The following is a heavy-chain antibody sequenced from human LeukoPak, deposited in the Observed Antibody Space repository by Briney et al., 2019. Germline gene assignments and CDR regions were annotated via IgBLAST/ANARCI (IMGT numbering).Heavy chain of an antibody. D-gene: IGHD3-3*01. J-gene: IGHJ6*02. CDR1: GYNFTSYW. Sequence: GESLKISCKGSGYNFTSYWIGWVRQMPGKGLEWMGIIYPGDSDTRYSPTFQGQVTISADKSISTAYLQWSSLKASDTAMYYCARDLRNTTYYDFWSGYPHPHYYYYGMDVWGQGTTVTVSS. V-gene: IGHV5-51*01. CDR2: IYPGDSDT. CDR3: ARDLRNTTYYDFWSGYPHPHYYYYGMDV.